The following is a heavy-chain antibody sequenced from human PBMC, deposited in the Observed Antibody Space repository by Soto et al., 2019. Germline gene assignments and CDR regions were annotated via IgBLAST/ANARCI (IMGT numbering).Heavy chain of an antibody. CDR1: GGSIGSSSYY. CDR3: ARHDSSSWGNYYYYGMDV. CDR2: IYYSGST. D-gene: IGHD6-13*01. J-gene: IGHJ6*02. Sequence: SETLSLTCTVSGGSIGSSSYYWGWIRQPPGKGLEWIGSIYYSGSTYYNPSLKSRVTISVDTSKNQFSLKLSSVTAADTAVYYCARHDSSSWGNYYYYGMDVWGQGTTVTVSS. V-gene: IGHV4-39*01.